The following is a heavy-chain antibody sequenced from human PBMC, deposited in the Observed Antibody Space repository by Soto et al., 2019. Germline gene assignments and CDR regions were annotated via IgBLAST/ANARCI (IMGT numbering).Heavy chain of an antibody. CDR1: GFTFSSFS. J-gene: IGHJ4*02. CDR3: AKDEERYQMVPGGGGDFDY. V-gene: IGHV3-23*01. D-gene: IGHD6-13*01. Sequence: GGSLRLSCAASGFTFSSFSISWVRQAPWKGLEWVSAISGSGISTYYADSVKGRFTISRDSSKNTLDLQMNSLRAEDTAVYYCAKDEERYQMVPGGGGDFDYSGQGTLVTVYS. CDR2: ISGSGIST.